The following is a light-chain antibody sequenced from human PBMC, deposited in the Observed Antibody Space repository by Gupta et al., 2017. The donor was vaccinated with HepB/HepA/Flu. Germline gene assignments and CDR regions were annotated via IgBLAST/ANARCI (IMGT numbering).Light chain of an antibody. V-gene: IGKV2-30*01. Sequence: DVVLTQSPLSLPVTLGQPASISCTSSQSLVNTDGNTYFDWFHQGPGQSPRRLIYKVSNRDSGVPERCSGSGSGTDFTLKISRVEAEDLGVYYCMQYTYWPHTFGQGTXLEIK. CDR1: QSLVNTDGNTY. CDR2: KVS. CDR3: MQYTYWPHT. J-gene: IGKJ2*01.